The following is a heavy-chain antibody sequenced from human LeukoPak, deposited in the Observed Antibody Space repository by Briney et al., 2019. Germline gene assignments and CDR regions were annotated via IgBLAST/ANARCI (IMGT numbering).Heavy chain of an antibody. CDR1: GFSFTTHA. J-gene: IGHJ4*02. V-gene: IGHV3-23*01. Sequence: GGSLRLSCVASGFSFTTHAMGWVRQAPGKGLEWVSHISGSGGSTKYSGSVKGRFTISRDNSKNTLYLQINSLGADDTAVYYCAKNQDPHYYGSGSYAPFDYWGQGTLVTVSS. CDR2: ISGSGGST. D-gene: IGHD3-10*01. CDR3: AKNQDPHYYGSGSYAPFDY.